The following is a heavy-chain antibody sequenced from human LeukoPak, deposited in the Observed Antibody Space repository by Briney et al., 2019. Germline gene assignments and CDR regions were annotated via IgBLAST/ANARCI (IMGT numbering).Heavy chain of an antibody. Sequence: SETLSLTCSVSGGSISSYYWTCIRQPSGKGLEWIGRIHTSGSTNHNPSLKSRVTISVGTSNNQFSLKVSSVTAADTAVYFCAGETQVPGWRSWDFWGQARQVTDSS. CDR1: GGSISSYY. V-gene: IGHV4-4*07. CDR3: AGETQVPGWRSWDF. D-gene: IGHD6-19*01. CDR2: IHTSGST. J-gene: IGHJ4*02.